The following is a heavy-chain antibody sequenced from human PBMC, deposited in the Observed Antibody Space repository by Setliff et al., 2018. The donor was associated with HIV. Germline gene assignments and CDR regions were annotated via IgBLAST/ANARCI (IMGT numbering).Heavy chain of an antibody. CDR1: GFTFSNYA. CDR3: AKSRESYSGVDYFDY. J-gene: IGHJ4*02. D-gene: IGHD1-26*01. Sequence: GSLRLSCAASGFTFSNYAMSWVRQAPGKGLEWVSAISGSGGSTYYADSVKGRFTISRDNSKNTLYLQMNSLRAEDTAVYYCAKSRESYSGVDYFDYWGQGTLVTVSS. V-gene: IGHV3-23*01. CDR2: ISGSGGST.